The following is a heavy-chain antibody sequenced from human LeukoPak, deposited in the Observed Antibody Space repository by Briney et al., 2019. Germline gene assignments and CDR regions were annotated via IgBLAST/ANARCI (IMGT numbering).Heavy chain of an antibody. CDR2: INPSGDST. J-gene: IGHJ5*02. CDR3: AKLAASETGEGS. Sequence: GASVKVSCKASGYTFTSNHIHCVRQAPGQGLEWMGVINPSGDSTSYAQKFQGRVTMTRDTSTSTVYMELNSLRSEDTAIYYCAKLAASETGEGSWGQGTLVTVSS. D-gene: IGHD6-13*01. V-gene: IGHV1-46*01. CDR1: GYTFTSNH.